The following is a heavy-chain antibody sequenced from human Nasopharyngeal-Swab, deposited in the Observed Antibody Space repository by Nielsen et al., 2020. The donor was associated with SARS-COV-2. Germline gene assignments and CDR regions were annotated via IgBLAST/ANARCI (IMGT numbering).Heavy chain of an antibody. CDR2: IVVGSGNT. J-gene: IGHJ4*02. V-gene: IGHV1-58*01. CDR3: AAGVYYDFWSGYPPLDY. Sequence: SVKVSCKASGFTFTSSAVQWVRQVRGQRLEWIGWIVVGSGNTNYAQKFQERVTITRDMSTSTAYMELSSLRSEDTAVYYCAAGVYYDFWSGYPPLDYWGQGTLVTVSS. CDR1: GFTFTSSA. D-gene: IGHD3-3*01.